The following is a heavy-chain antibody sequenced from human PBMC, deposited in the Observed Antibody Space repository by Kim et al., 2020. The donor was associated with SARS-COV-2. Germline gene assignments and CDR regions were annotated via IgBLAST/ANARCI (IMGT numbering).Heavy chain of an antibody. V-gene: IGHV7-4-1*02. CDR1: GYTFTSYA. D-gene: IGHD3-16*01. CDR3: ARDRHYDYIWGSYPDAFDI. CDR2: INTNTGNP. J-gene: IGHJ3*02. Sequence: ASVKVSCKASGYTFTSYAMNWVRQAPGQGLEWMGWINTNTGNPTYAQGFTGRFVFSLDTSVSTAYLQISSLKAEDTAVYYCARDRHYDYIWGSYPDAFDIWGQGTMVTVSS.